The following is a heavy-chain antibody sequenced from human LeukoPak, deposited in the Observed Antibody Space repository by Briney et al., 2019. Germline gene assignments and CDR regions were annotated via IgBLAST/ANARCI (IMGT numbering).Heavy chain of an antibody. CDR1: GGSISSIGFY. J-gene: IGHJ4*02. Sequence: SSETLTLTCTVSGGSISSIGFYWGWIRQPPGKGLECIGTIYYSGSTYYSPSLKSRVTISVDTSKNQFSLKLSSVTAADTAVYYCVRDRGYSYGYIDYWGQGTLVTVSS. CDR3: VRDRGYSYGYIDY. V-gene: IGHV4-39*07. CDR2: IYYSGST. D-gene: IGHD5-18*01.